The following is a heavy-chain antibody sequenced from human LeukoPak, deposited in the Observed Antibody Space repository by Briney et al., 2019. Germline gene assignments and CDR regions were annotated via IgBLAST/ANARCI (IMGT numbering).Heavy chain of an antibody. CDR1: GFTFSSYS. Sequence: PGGSLRLSCAASGFTFSSYSMNWVRQAPGKGLEWVSYISSSSTIYYADSVKGRFTISRDNAKNSLYLQMNSLRAEDTAVYYCARDGTVTTCDYWGQGTLVTVSS. CDR3: ARDGTVTTCDY. V-gene: IGHV3-48*01. CDR2: ISSSSTI. D-gene: IGHD4-11*01. J-gene: IGHJ4*02.